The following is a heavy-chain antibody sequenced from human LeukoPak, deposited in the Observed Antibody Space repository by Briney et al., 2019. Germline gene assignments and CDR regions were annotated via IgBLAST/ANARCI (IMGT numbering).Heavy chain of an antibody. CDR1: GFTFSSYS. CDR2: ISSDTNYI. D-gene: IGHD6-6*01. Sequence: GGSLRLSCAASGFTFSSYSMNWVRQAPGKGLEWVSSISSDTNYIYYADSVKGRFSISRDNAKNSLFLQMNSLRAEDTAFYYCARPRVEARPNAFDIWGQGTMVTVSS. CDR3: ARPRVEARPNAFDI. J-gene: IGHJ3*02. V-gene: IGHV3-21*01.